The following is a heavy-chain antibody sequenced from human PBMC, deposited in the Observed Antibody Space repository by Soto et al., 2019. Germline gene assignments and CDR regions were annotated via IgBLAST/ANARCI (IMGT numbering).Heavy chain of an antibody. V-gene: IGHV4-4*02. CDR1: GGSITTDSW. CDR2: VFHSGAA. Sequence: QVQLQESGPGVVKPSGTLSLSCVVSGGSITTDSWWTWVRQPPGKGLEWIGEVFHSGAANYSPSLKSRVSISVEKTKNQFSLKLTSVTAADTAVYYCARMPAATSGWYLGWFAPWGQGTLVTVSS. J-gene: IGHJ5*02. D-gene: IGHD6-19*01. CDR3: ARMPAATSGWYLGWFAP.